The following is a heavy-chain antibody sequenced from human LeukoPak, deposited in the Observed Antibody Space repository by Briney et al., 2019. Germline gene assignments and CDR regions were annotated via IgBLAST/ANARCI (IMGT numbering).Heavy chain of an antibody. CDR3: AWSMDS. D-gene: IGHD2-8*01. CDR2: ITQDGSDK. CDR1: GFTFTYDW. J-gene: IGHJ4*02. V-gene: IGHV3-7*01. Sequence: PGGSLRLSCAASGFTFTYDWMTWVRQAPGRELEWVASITQDGSDKFYVDSVKGRFTISRDNAKNSVYLQMNSLRDEDTAVYYCAWSMDSWGQGTLVTVSS.